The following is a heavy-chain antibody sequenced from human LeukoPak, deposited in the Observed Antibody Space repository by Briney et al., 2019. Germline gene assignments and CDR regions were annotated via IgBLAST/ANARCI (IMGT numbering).Heavy chain of an antibody. V-gene: IGHV4-59*12. D-gene: IGHD3-22*01. CDR2: IYYSGST. Sequence: SETLSLTCTVSGGSIGNYYWSWIRQPPGKGLEWIGSIYYSGSTYYNPSLKSRVTISVDTSKNQFSLKLSSVTAADTAVYYCARVEYYDSSGYSYWGQGTLVTVSS. J-gene: IGHJ4*02. CDR1: GGSIGNYY. CDR3: ARVEYYDSSGYSY.